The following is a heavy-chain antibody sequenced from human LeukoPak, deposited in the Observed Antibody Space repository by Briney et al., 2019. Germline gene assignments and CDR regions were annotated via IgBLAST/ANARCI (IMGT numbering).Heavy chain of an antibody. J-gene: IGHJ2*01. CDR3: ARPSYYYDSSGYYSLYWYFDL. Sequence: PSETLSLTCTVSGGSISSSSYYWGWIRQPPGKGLEWIGSIYYRGSTYYNPSLKSRVTISVDTSKNQFSLKLSSVTAADTAVYYCARPSYYYDSSGYYSLYWYFDLWGRGTLVTVSS. CDR1: GGSISSSSYY. V-gene: IGHV4-39*01. CDR2: IYYRGST. D-gene: IGHD3-22*01.